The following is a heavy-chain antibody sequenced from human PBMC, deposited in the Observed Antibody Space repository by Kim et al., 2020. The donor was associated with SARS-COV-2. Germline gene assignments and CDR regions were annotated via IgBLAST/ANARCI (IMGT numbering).Heavy chain of an antibody. Sequence: TVKGRFTISRDNSKNTLYLQMNSLRAEDKAVYYCAKDRGWPYYYYGMDVWGQGTTVTVSS. D-gene: IGHD3-10*01. J-gene: IGHJ6*02. CDR3: AKDRGWPYYYYGMDV. V-gene: IGHV3-30*02.